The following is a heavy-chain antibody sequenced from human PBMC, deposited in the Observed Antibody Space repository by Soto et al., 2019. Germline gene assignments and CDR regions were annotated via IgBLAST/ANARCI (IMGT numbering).Heavy chain of an antibody. D-gene: IGHD1-26*01. CDR3: ARMRGELLRSLFFDY. J-gene: IGHJ4*02. V-gene: IGHV4-28*01. CDR1: GYSISSSNW. CDR2: IYYSGST. Sequence: PSETLSLTCAVSGYSISSSNWWGWIRQPPGKGLEWIGYIYYSGSTYYNPSLKSRVTMSVDTSKNQFSLKLSSVTAVDTAVYYCARMRGELLRSLFFDYWGQGTLVTVSS.